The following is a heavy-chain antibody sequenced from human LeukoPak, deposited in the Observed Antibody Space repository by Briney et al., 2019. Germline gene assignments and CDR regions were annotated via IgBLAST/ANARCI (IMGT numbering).Heavy chain of an antibody. J-gene: IGHJ4*02. D-gene: IGHD3-10*01. CDR3: AALWSHFDY. CDR2: ISSSSSYI. CDR1: GFTFSNSW. Sequence: PGGSLRLSCAGSGFTFSNSWMGWVRQAPGKGLEWVSSISSSSSYIYYADSVKGRFTISRDSAKNSLYLQMNSLRAEDTAVYYCAALWSHFDYWGQGTLVTVSS. V-gene: IGHV3-21*01.